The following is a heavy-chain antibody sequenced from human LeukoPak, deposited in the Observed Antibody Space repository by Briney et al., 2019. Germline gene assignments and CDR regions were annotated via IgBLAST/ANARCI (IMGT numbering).Heavy chain of an antibody. CDR1: GSIFTSYW. CDR3: ARSTRPVSPNWFVP. CDR2: IYPGDSDT. V-gene: IGHV5-51*01. Sequence: PGASLQISCKGSGSIFTSYWIGWARQLPGKGLEWMGIIYPGDSDTRYSPSFQGQVTISADKSISTAYLHWSSLKASDPAMSYLARSTRPVSPNWFVPWGQGTLVTVSS. J-gene: IGHJ5*02.